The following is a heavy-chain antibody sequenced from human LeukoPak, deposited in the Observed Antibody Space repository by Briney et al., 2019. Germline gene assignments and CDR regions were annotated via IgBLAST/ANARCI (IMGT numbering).Heavy chain of an antibody. J-gene: IGHJ4*02. V-gene: IGHV3-48*01. D-gene: IGHD6-13*01. CDR2: ISSSSSTI. CDR1: GFTFSGSA. CDR3: AREGYSPY. Sequence: PGGSLRLSCAASGFTFSGSAMHWVRQASGKGLEWVSYISSSSSTIYYADSVKGRFTISRDNAKNSLYLQMNSLRAEDTAVYYCAREGYSPYWGQGTLVTVSS.